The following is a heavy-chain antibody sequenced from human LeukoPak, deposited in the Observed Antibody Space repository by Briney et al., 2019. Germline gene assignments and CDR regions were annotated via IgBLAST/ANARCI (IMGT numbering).Heavy chain of an antibody. CDR2: IKSKMAGGTA. Sequence: GGSLRLSCAVSGLTVSDVWMNWVRQSAGRGLEWVGRIKSKMAGGTADYAAPVKGRFTISRDDSRNTVDLQMNGLTVEDTALYYCAWGGAQHYESWGQGTLVTVSS. CDR1: GLTVSDVW. D-gene: IGHD3-16*01. J-gene: IGHJ4*02. CDR3: AWGGAQHYES. V-gene: IGHV3-15*07.